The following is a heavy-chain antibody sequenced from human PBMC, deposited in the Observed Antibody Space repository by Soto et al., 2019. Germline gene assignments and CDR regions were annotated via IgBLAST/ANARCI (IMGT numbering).Heavy chain of an antibody. CDR1: GFSFSSYV. D-gene: IGHD3-16*01. J-gene: IGHJ5*02. CDR3: TSMLLIDP. Sequence: GGSLRLSCAASGFSFSSYVMSWVRQAPGKGLEWVSVISGSGGRINYADSVKGRFTISKDNSKSTLYLQMNSLRAEDTATYYCTSMLLIDPWGQGTLVTVSS. V-gene: IGHV3-23*01. CDR2: ISGSGGRI.